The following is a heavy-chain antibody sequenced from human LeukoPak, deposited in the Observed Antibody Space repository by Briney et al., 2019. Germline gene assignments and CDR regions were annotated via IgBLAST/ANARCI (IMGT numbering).Heavy chain of an antibody. D-gene: IGHD3-16*01. CDR3: TSWGPQTGGLDY. CDR1: GYSISSGYY. Sequence: SETLSLTCTVSGYSISSGYYWGWIRQPPGKGLEWIGSIYHSGSTYYNPSLKSRVTISVDTSKNQFSLKLSSVTAADTAVYYCTSWGPQTGGLDYWGQGTLVTVSS. V-gene: IGHV4-38-2*02. J-gene: IGHJ4*02. CDR2: IYHSGST.